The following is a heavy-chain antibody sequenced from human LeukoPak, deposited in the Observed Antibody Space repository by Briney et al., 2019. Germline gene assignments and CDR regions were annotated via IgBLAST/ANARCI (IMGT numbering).Heavy chain of an antibody. V-gene: IGHV4-59*01. CDR1: GGSISSYY. Sequence: SETLSLTCTVSGGSISSYYWSWIRQPPGKGLEWIGYIYYSGSTNYNPSLKSRVTISVDTSKNQFSLKLSSVTAADTAVYYCARDGGYPLGAFDIWGLGTLVTVSS. CDR3: ARDGGYPLGAFDI. CDR2: IYYSGST. D-gene: IGHD6-13*01. J-gene: IGHJ3*02.